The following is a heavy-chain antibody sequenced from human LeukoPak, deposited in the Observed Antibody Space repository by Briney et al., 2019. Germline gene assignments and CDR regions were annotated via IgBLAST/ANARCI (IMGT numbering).Heavy chain of an antibody. Sequence: GGSLRLSCAASGFTFSSYAMSWVRQAPGKGLEWVSVISISGGTTYYADSVKGRFTISRDNSKNTLYLQMNSLRAEDTAVYYCAKARAVVVVAATNYWGQGTLVTVSS. CDR3: AKARAVVVVAATNY. CDR2: ISISGGTT. J-gene: IGHJ4*02. D-gene: IGHD2-15*01. CDR1: GFTFSSYA. V-gene: IGHV3-23*01.